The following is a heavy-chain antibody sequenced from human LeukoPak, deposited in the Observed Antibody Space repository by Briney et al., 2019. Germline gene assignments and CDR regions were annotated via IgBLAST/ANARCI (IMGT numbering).Heavy chain of an antibody. Sequence: SVKVSCKASGDIFRTFAITWVRQAPGQGLELMGGIVPIFGATKYAQKFQGRLTISADESTSTTYLELSSLRSEDTAVYFCAKGHGSGGYAEQYYFYSMDLWGKGTTVTVSS. CDR2: IVPIFGAT. CDR1: GDIFRTFA. J-gene: IGHJ6*04. D-gene: IGHD6-19*01. CDR3: AKGHGSGGYAEQYYFYSMDL. V-gene: IGHV1-69*01.